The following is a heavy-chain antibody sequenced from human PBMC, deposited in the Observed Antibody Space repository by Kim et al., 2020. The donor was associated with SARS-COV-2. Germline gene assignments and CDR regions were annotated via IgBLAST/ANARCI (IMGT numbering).Heavy chain of an antibody. D-gene: IGHD2-21*01. CDR1: GFSVSDKY. J-gene: IGHJ4*02. V-gene: IGHV3-66*01. CDR3: ATDLIVVGQFDS. CDR2: LYAGGYS. Sequence: GGSLRLSCAASGFSVSDKYMSWVRQAPGKGLEWVAGLYAGGYSHYADSVKGRFIVSRDNSKNTLLLQMNSLRVEDTAVYFCATDLIVVGQFDSWGQGTLV.